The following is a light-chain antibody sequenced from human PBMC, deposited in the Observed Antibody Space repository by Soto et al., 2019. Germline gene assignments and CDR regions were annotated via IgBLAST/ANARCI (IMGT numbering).Light chain of an antibody. Sequence: EIVLTQSPATLSLSPGERATLSCRASQSIRHFLGWYQQKPGQAPRLLIYDASNRATGIPPRFSGSGSGTDFTPTISSLEPEDFAVYFCQQRYNWPWTFGQGTKVDIK. V-gene: IGKV3-11*01. CDR3: QQRYNWPWT. CDR2: DAS. J-gene: IGKJ1*01. CDR1: QSIRHF.